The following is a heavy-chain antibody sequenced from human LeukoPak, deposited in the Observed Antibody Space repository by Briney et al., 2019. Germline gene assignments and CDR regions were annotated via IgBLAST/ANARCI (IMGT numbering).Heavy chain of an antibody. J-gene: IGHJ4*02. CDR1: GFTFNNFA. CDR2: ISGSAGST. D-gene: IGHD6-19*01. CDR3: AKDVAVAGTWVY. V-gene: IGHV3-23*01. Sequence: GGSLRLSCAASGFTFNNFAMSWVRQAPGTGLEWVSAISGSAGSTYYADSVKGRFTISRDNSKNTLYLQMDSLGAEDTAVYFCAKDVAVAGTWVYWGQGTLVTVSS.